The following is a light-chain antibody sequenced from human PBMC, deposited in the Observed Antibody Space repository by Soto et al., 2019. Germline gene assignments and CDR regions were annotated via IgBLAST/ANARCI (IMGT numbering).Light chain of an antibody. V-gene: IGKV3-20*01. CDR1: QSVSTTS. CDR3: QQYGTAPRT. Sequence: EIVLTQSPGTLSLSPGERATLSCAASQSVSTTSLAWYQRKPGQAPRVLIYGASYRATGVPERFSGSGAGTDFTLTISRLEPEDFAVYYCQQYGTAPRTFGQGTKVDIK. J-gene: IGKJ1*01. CDR2: GAS.